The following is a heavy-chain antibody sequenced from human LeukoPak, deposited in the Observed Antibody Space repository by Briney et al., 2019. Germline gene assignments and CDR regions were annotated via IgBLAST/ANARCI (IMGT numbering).Heavy chain of an antibody. J-gene: IGHJ6*02. V-gene: IGHV1-69*01. CDR3: ARADPDSGDGMDV. Sequence: SVKVSCKASGGTFSSYAISWVRQAPGQGLEWVGGIIPIFGTANYAQKFQGRVTITADESTSTAYMELSSLRSEDTAVYYCARADPDSGDGMDVWGQGPRSPSP. CDR1: GGTFSSYA. CDR2: IIPIFGTA. D-gene: IGHD6-25*01.